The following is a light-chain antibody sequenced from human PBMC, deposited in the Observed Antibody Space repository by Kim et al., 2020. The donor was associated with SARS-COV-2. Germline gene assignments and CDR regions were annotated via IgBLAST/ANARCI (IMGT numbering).Light chain of an antibody. CDR3: CSYAGSSFVV. CDR1: SSDVGSYNL. CDR2: EVS. Sequence: QSALTQPASVSGSPGQSITISCTGTSSDVGSYNLVSWYQQHPGKAPKLMIYEVSKRPSGVSNRFSGSKSGNTASLTISGLQAEDEADYYCCSYAGSSFVVFGGGTQLTV. V-gene: IGLV2-23*02. J-gene: IGLJ2*01.